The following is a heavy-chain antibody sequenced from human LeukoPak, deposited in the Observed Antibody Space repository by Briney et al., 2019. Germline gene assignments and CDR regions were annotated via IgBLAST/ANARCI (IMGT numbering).Heavy chain of an antibody. V-gene: IGHV4-39*01. CDR2: IYYSGST. D-gene: IGHD3-3*01. CDR1: GGFISSSSYD. Sequence: PSETLSLTCTVSGGFISSSSYDWGWIRQPPGKGLEWVGSIYYSGSTYYNPSLKSRVTISVDTSKNQFSLKLSSVTAADTAVYYCARHPGYDFWSGHYNYGMDVWGQGTTVTVSS. J-gene: IGHJ6*02. CDR3: ARHPGYDFWSGHYNYGMDV.